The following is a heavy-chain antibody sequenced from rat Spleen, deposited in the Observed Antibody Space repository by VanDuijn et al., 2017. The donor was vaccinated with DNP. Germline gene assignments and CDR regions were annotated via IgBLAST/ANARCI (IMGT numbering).Heavy chain of an antibody. Sequence: EVLLQESGPGLVKPSQSLSLTCSVTGFSITNNFKWNWIRKFPGNKLEWMGYVTNAGSTDYNPSLKSRISITTDTSKNQFFLQVNSVATEDTATYYCAIQLGVFDYWDQGVMVTVSS. CDR3: AIQLGVFDY. CDR1: GFSITNNFK. V-gene: IGHV3-3*01. CDR2: VTNAGST. D-gene: IGHD5-1*01. J-gene: IGHJ2*01.